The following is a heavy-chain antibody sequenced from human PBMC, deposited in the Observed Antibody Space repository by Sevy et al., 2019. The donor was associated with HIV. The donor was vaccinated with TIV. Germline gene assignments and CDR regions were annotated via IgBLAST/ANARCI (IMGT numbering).Heavy chain of an antibody. V-gene: IGHV1-2*02. D-gene: IGHD6-19*01. Sequence: ASVKVSCKASGYTFTGYYMHWVRQAPGQGLEWMGWINPNSGGTNYAQKFQGRVTMTRDTSISTAYMELSRLRSDDTAVYYCARDRWAVAGYFDYWGQGTLVTVSS. CDR3: ARDRWAVAGYFDY. CDR1: GYTFTGYY. J-gene: IGHJ4*02. CDR2: INPNSGGT.